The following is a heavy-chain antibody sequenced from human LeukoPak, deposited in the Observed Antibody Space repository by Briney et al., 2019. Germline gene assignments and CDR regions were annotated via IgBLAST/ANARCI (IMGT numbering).Heavy chain of an antibody. CDR3: ARVHYYDSRGAFAY. V-gene: IGHV1-2*02. J-gene: IGHJ4*02. CDR1: GYTFTDFY. D-gene: IGHD3-22*01. Sequence: ASVKVSCKASGYTFTDFYIHWVRQAPGQGLEWMGWINPNSGDTNYAQKFQGSVTMTRDTSISTAYMELSRLRSDDTAIYYCARVHYYDSRGAFAYWGQGTLVTVSS. CDR2: INPNSGDT.